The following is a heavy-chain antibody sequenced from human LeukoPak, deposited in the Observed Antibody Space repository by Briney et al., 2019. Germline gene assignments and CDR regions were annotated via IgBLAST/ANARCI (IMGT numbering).Heavy chain of an antibody. Sequence: SGPALVKPTQTLTLTCTFSGFSLSTSGMCVSWIRQPPGKALEWLARIDWDDDKYYSTSLKTRLTISKDTSKNQVVLTMTNMDPVDTATYYCARIGYSSSSQGGYYFDYWGQGTLVTVSS. CDR3: ARIGYSSSSQGGYYFDY. J-gene: IGHJ4*02. D-gene: IGHD6-6*01. CDR2: IDWDDDK. V-gene: IGHV2-70*11. CDR1: GFSLSTSGMC.